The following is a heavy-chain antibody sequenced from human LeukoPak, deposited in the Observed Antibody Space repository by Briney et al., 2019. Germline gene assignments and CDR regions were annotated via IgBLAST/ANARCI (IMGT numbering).Heavy chain of an antibody. Sequence: SETLSLTCTASGGSISSYYWSWIRQPPGKGLEWIGYIYYSGSTNYNPSLKSRVTISVDTSENQCSLKLSSVTAADTAVYYCARLVAAAGTWSSWFDPWGQGTLVTVSS. CDR3: ARLVAAAGTWSSWFDP. CDR1: GGSISSYY. D-gene: IGHD6-13*01. V-gene: IGHV4-59*12. CDR2: IYYSGST. J-gene: IGHJ5*02.